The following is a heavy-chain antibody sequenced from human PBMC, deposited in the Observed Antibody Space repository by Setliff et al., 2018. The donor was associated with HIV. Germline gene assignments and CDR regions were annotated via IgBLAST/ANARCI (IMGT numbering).Heavy chain of an antibody. V-gene: IGHV4-34*01. CDR3: ARGRTQWPNYNYFDP. CDR1: GGSFSSYY. D-gene: IGHD6-19*01. J-gene: IGHJ5*02. Sequence: SETLSLTCAVYGGSFSSYYWSWIRQPPGKGLEWIGEINHSGSTNYNPSLKSRVTISVDTSKNQFSLKLSSLTAADTAVYYCARGRTQWPNYNYFDPWGLGTLVTVSS. CDR2: INHSGST.